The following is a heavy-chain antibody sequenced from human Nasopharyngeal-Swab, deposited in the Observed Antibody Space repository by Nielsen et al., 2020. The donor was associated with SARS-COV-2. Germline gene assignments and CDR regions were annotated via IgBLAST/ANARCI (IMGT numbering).Heavy chain of an antibody. Sequence: SETLSLTCTVSGGSISSGGYYWSWIRQHPGKGLEWIGYIYYSGSTYYNPSLKSRVTISVDTSKNQFSLKLSSVTAADTAVYYCARQMTLRYFDWLLPGLFDYWGQGTLVTVSS. CDR3: ARQMTLRYFDWLLPGLFDY. D-gene: IGHD3-9*01. J-gene: IGHJ4*02. CDR1: GGSISSGGYY. CDR2: IYYSGST. V-gene: IGHV4-31*03.